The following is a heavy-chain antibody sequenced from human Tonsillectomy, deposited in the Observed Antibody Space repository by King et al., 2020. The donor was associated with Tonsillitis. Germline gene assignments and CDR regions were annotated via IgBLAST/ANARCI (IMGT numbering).Heavy chain of an antibody. CDR2: IYPDDSDT. CDR3: ARQGGYGGSVYFDS. J-gene: IGHJ4*02. D-gene: IGHD4-23*01. CDR1: GYTFSNSW. Sequence: EVQLVQSGAEVKKPGESLKISCQGSGYTFSNSWIAWVRQMPGKGLEWMGIIYPDDSDTTCSPSFQGQVSISADKSISTVYLQWASLKASDTAMYYCARQGGYGGSVYFDSWGQGTLVTVSS. V-gene: IGHV5-51*01.